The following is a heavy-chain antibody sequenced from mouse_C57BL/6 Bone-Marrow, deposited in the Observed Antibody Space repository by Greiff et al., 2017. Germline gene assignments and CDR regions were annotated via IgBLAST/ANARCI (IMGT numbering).Heavy chain of an antibody. Sequence: EVKLQESGGGLVKPGGSLKLSCAASGFTFSSYAMSWVRQTPEKRLEWVATISDGGSYTYYPDNVKGRFTISRDNAKNNLYLQMSHLKSEDTAMYYCARIRGWYFDVWGTGTTVTVSS. J-gene: IGHJ1*03. CDR1: GFTFSSYA. CDR3: ARIRGWYFDV. V-gene: IGHV5-4*03. CDR2: ISDGGSYT.